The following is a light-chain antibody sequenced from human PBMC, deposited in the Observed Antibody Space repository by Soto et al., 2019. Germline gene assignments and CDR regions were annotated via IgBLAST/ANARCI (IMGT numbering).Light chain of an antibody. CDR3: SSYAGSNNFV. CDR1: SSDVGGYNY. V-gene: IGLV2-8*01. CDR2: EVS. J-gene: IGLJ1*01. Sequence: QSVLTQPPSASGSPGQSVTISCTGTSSDVGGYNYVSWYQQHPGKAPKLMIYEVSERPSGVPDRFSGSKSSNTASLTVSGLQAEDVADYYCSSYAGSNNFVFGTGTKVTVL.